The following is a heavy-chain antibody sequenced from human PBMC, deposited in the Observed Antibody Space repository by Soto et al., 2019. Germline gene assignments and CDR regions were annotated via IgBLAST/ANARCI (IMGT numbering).Heavy chain of an antibody. CDR3: ARFNNEGGLDY. Sequence: QVQLQQWGAGLLKPSETLSLTCAVYGGSFSGYYWSWIRQPPGKGLEWSGEINHSGSTNYNPSLKSRVTISVDTSKNQFSLKLSSVTAADTAVYYCARFNNEGGLDYWGQGTLVTVSS. J-gene: IGHJ4*02. CDR1: GGSFSGYY. CDR2: INHSGST. D-gene: IGHD1-1*01. V-gene: IGHV4-34*01.